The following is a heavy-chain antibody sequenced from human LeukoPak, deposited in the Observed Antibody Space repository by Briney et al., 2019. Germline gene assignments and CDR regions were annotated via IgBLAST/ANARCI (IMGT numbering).Heavy chain of an antibody. Sequence: PGGSLRLSCAASGFTFSSYWMHWVRQAPGKGLVWVSRITSDGSSTSYADSVKGRFTISRDNANNTLYLQMNSLRAEDTAVYYCARDGGDDAFDIWGQGTMVTVSS. CDR3: ARDGGDDAFDI. J-gene: IGHJ3*02. V-gene: IGHV3-74*01. D-gene: IGHD3-10*01. CDR2: ITSDGSST. CDR1: GFTFSSYW.